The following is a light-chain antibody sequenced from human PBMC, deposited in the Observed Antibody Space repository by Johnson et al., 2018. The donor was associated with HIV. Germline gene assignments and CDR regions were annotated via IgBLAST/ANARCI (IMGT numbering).Light chain of an antibody. CDR3: GTWDSSLSAFYF. J-gene: IGLJ1*01. CDR1: SSNIGNNY. CDR2: DNN. Sequence: QSVLTQPPSVSAAPGQKVTSSCSGSSSNIGNNYVSWYQQLPGTAPKLLIYDNNKRPSGIPDRFSGSKSGTSATLGITGLQTGDEADYYCGTWDSSLSAFYFFGTGTKVTLL. V-gene: IGLV1-51*01.